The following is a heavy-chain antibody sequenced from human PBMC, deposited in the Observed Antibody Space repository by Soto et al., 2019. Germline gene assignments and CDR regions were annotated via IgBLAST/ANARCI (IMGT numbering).Heavy chain of an antibody. Sequence: ASVKVSCKASGYTFTDYSLQWVRQAPVQRLEWMGWINPASGKTKYSQKFQGRVTITRDTSASTAYMELRSLRSDDTAVYYCARDRFDVGATNWFDPWGQGTLVTVSS. D-gene: IGHD1-26*01. CDR3: ARDRFDVGATNWFDP. CDR1: GYTFTDYS. V-gene: IGHV1-3*01. J-gene: IGHJ5*02. CDR2: INPASGKT.